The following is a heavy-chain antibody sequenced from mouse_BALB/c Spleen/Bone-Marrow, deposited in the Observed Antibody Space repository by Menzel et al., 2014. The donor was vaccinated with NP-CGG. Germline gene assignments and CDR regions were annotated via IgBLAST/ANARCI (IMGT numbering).Heavy chain of an antibody. CDR3: ARSGGGYDGFAY. Sequence: LEESGAELAKPGASVKMSCKASGYTFTSYWVHWVKQRPGQGLEWIGYINPSTGYTEYNQKFKDKATLTADKSSSTAYMQLSSLTSEDSAVYYCARSGGGYDGFAYWGQGTLVTVSA. CDR2: INPSTGYT. CDR1: GYTFTSYW. D-gene: IGHD2-2*01. V-gene: IGHV1-7*01. J-gene: IGHJ3*01.